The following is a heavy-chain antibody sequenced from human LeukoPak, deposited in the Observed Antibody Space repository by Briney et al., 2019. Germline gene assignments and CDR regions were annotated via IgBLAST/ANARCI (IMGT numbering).Heavy chain of an antibody. CDR2: ISAYNGNT. J-gene: IGHJ6*02. D-gene: IGHD4-11*01. CDR1: GYTFTSYG. V-gene: IGHV1-18*01. Sequence: ASVKVSCKASGYTFTSYGISWVRQAPGQGLEWMGWISAYNGNTNYAQKLQGRVTMTTDTSTSTAYMELRSLRSDGTAVYYCARDLETTEPYYYYGMDVWGQGTTVTVSS. CDR3: ARDLETTEPYYYYGMDV.